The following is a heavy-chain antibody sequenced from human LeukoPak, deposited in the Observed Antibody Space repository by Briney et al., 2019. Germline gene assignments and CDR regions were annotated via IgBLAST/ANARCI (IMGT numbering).Heavy chain of an antibody. V-gene: IGHV3-23*01. CDR3: ARDQSSVAGTTYNWFDP. CDR2: LSGSGAAT. D-gene: IGHD6-19*01. Sequence: GGSLRLSCAASGFTFTNHAMSWVRKAPGKGLEWVSGLSGSGAATYYADSVKGRFTISRDNAKNSLYLQMNSLRAEDTAVYYCARDQSSVAGTTYNWFDPWGQGTLVTVSS. J-gene: IGHJ5*02. CDR1: GFTFTNHA.